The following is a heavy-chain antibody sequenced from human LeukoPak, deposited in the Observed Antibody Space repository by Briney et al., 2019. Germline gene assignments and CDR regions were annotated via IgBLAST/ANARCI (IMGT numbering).Heavy chain of an antibody. V-gene: IGHV3-21*01. J-gene: IGHJ6*03. CDR3: ARGVVDCSSTSCDTYYYYYYMDV. CDR1: GFTFSSYS. D-gene: IGHD2-2*02. Sequence: GGSLRLSCAASGFTFSSYSMNWVRQAPGKGLEWVSSISSSSSYIYYADSVKGRFTISRDNAKNSLYLQMNSLRAEDTAVYYCARGVVDCSSTSCDTYYYYYYMDVWGKGTTVTVSS. CDR2: ISSSSSYI.